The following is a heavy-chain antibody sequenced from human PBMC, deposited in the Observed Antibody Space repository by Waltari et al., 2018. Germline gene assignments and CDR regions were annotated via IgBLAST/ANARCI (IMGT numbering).Heavy chain of an antibody. J-gene: IGHJ3*02. Sequence: ELRLVPSGAEVNKPGESLKIPCAGSADQFSPYWTGCGRQLAGKGLELMGIIYVGDSETRYSPSFRGQDTMSADKSITTAYLQWSSLKASDTAMYYCARREHDYDYVGGSYRRVIDTFDIWGQGTRVTVSS. D-gene: IGHD3-16*02. CDR1: ADQFSPYW. CDR2: IYVGDSET. CDR3: ARREHDYDYVGGSYRRVIDTFDI. V-gene: IGHV5-51*03.